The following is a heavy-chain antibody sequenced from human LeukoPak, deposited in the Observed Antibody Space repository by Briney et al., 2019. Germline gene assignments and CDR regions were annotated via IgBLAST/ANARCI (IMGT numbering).Heavy chain of an antibody. CDR1: GFTFSNHG. D-gene: IGHD6-19*01. V-gene: IGHV3-30*03. Sequence: PGRSLRLSCVASGFTFSNHGMHWVRHAPGKGLGWVSVIASDGGAKFYADSVKGRFTLSRNTPKNMFFIQMNLLTVEDTAIYYCAREATWGQWYFDHWGQGTPVTVSS. CDR2: IASDGGAK. CDR3: AREATWGQWYFDH. J-gene: IGHJ4*02.